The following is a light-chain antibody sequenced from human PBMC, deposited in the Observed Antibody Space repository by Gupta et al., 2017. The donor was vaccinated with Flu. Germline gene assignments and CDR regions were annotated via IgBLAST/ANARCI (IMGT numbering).Light chain of an antibody. CDR2: DNN. Sequence: QSVLTQPPSVSGAPRQRVTISCTGSSSNIGAGYDVHWYQQLPGKAPKLLIYDNNNRLSGVPDRFSGSKSGTSASLAINGLQAEDEADFYCQSYDKSLSGLVFGGGTKLTVL. J-gene: IGLJ2*01. CDR1: SSNIGAGYD. CDR3: QSYDKSLSGLV. V-gene: IGLV1-40*01.